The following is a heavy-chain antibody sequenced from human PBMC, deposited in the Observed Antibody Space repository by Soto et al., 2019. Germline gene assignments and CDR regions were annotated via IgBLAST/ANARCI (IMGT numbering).Heavy chain of an antibody. Sequence: LTWVRQAPGKGLEWVSTINENGETTHYADFVKGRFTISRDNSKNTVHLQMNSLRAEDTALYYCAKVPDYWGQGTLVTVSS. CDR3: AKVPDY. J-gene: IGHJ4*02. CDR2: INENGETT. V-gene: IGHV3-23*01.